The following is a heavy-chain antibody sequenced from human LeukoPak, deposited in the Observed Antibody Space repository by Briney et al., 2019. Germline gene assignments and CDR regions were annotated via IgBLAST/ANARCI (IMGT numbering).Heavy chain of an antibody. J-gene: IGHJ6*03. CDR3: ARNEDIITMVRGADYYYYYMDV. Sequence: SSETLSLTCTVSGGSISSYYWSWIRQPPGKGLEWIGYIYYSGSTNYNPSLKSRVTISVDTSKNQFSLKLSSVTAADTAVYYCARNEDIITMVRGADYYYYYMDVWGKGTTVTVSS. V-gene: IGHV4-59*08. CDR1: GGSISSYY. D-gene: IGHD3-10*01. CDR2: IYYSGST.